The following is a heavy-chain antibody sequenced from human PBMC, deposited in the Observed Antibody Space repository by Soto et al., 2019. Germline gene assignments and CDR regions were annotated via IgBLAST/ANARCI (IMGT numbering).Heavy chain of an antibody. Sequence: QVQLVQSGAEVKKPGSSVKVSCKASGGTFSNYPINWVRQAPGQGLEWMGKITPVLDIPNYAQKIQGRLTMKADKSTSTAYMELSSLRSEDSAVYYCASTTHYYDTSGYFPFDSWGQGTLVTVSS. CDR1: GGTFSNYP. CDR2: ITPVLDIP. J-gene: IGHJ4*02. CDR3: ASTTHYYDTSGYFPFDS. V-gene: IGHV1-69*02. D-gene: IGHD3-22*01.